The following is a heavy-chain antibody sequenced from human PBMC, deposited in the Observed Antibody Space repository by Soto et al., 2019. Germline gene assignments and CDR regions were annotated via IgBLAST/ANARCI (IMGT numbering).Heavy chain of an antibody. D-gene: IGHD3-9*01. V-gene: IGHV1-3*01. CDR3: ARDEGAGDILTGYYDK. Sequence: QVHLVQSGPEVKKPGASVKVSCKASGYTFTIYAIHWVRQAPGQSLEWMGWINAGNGDTKYSQKFQGRVLISRGTSATTAYMELSSLRSEDTAVYYCARDEGAGDILTGYYDKWGQGTLLTVSS. CDR2: INAGNGDT. J-gene: IGHJ4*02. CDR1: GYTFTIYA.